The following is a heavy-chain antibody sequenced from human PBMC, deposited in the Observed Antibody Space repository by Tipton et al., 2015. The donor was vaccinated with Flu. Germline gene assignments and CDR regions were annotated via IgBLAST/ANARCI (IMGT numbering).Heavy chain of an antibody. V-gene: IGHV3-74*01. CDR3: AKDGWDTSGWYPFDY. D-gene: IGHD6-19*01. CDR2: VNSDGSST. J-gene: IGHJ4*02. CDR1: GFTFSTYW. Sequence: SLRLSCAASGFTFSTYWMHWVRQAPGKGLVWVSRVNSDGSSTIYADSVKGRFTISRDNSKNALYLLISSLRPEDTAVYYCAKDGWDTSGWYPFDYWGQGTLVTVSA.